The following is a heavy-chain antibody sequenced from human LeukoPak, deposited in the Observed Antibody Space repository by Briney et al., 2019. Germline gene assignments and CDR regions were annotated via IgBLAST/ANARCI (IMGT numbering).Heavy chain of an antibody. V-gene: IGHV1-24*01. Sequence: GASVKVSCKVSGYTLTELSMHWVRQAPGKGLEWMGGFDPEDGETIYAQKFQGRVTMTEDTSTDTAYMELSSLRSEDTAVYYCATTSGTTGTGYFVIDYWGQGTLVTVSS. D-gene: IGHD1-1*01. CDR1: GYTLTELS. J-gene: IGHJ4*02. CDR2: FDPEDGET. CDR3: ATTSGTTGTGYFVIDY.